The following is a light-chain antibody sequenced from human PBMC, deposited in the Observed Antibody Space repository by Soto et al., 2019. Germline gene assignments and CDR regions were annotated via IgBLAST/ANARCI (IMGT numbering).Light chain of an antibody. CDR2: AAS. CDR1: QVISNS. Sequence: QRTQSPYSVSASVGARATLTGMASQVISNSLAWYQQKPGKAPRILIYAASNLQGGVPSRFSGSGSGTDFFLTISSLQPEDFATYYCQQAYIFPFSFGRGTKVDI. CDR3: QQAYIFPFS. J-gene: IGKJ4*01. V-gene: IGKV1-12*02.